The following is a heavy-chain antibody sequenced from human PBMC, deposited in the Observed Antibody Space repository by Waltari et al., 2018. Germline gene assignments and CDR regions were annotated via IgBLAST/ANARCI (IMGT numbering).Heavy chain of an antibody. J-gene: IGHJ4*02. V-gene: IGHV1-58*01. Sequence: QMQLVQSGAEVKKPGTSVKVSCKASGFTFTSSAVQWVRQARGQRLEWIGWIVVGSGNTNYAQKFQERVTITRDMSTSTAYMELSSLRSEDTAVYYCAADLHHRITMMPYWGQGTLVTVSS. CDR1: GFTFTSSA. D-gene: IGHD3-22*01. CDR3: AADLHHRITMMPY. CDR2: IVVGSGNT.